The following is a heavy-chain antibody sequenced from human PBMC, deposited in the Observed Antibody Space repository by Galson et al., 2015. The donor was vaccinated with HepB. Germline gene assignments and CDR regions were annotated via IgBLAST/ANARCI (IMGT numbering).Heavy chain of an antibody. CDR1: GGSFSGFS. V-gene: IGHV4-34*01. CDR2: INHSGST. CDR3: ARMRFERWLQGRGLTDS. Sequence: ETLSLTCAVYGGSFSGFSWSWIRQPPGKGLEWIGEINHSGSTNYNPSLKSRVTISLDTSQNQFSLRLRSATAADTAVYYCARMRFERWLQGRGLTDSWGQGTLVTVSS. D-gene: IGHD5-24*01. J-gene: IGHJ4*02.